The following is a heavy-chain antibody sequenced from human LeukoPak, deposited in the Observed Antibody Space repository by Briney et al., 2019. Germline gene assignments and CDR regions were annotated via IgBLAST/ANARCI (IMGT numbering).Heavy chain of an antibody. V-gene: IGHV3-23*01. CDR3: AKSSSLYDY. J-gene: IGHJ4*02. D-gene: IGHD6-19*01. Sequence: PGGSLRLSCAASGFIFSAYAMTWVRQAPGRGLEWVSSISGSGGTTYYADSVKGRFTISRDNSKNTLFLQMNSLGAEDSAVYYCAKSSSLYDYWGQGTLVTVSS. CDR2: ISGSGGTT. CDR1: GFIFSAYA.